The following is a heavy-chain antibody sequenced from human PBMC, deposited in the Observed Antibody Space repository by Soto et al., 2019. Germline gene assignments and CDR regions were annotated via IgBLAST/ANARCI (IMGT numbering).Heavy chain of an antibody. Sequence: APVKVSCKASGYTFTSYGISWVRQAPGQGLEWMGWISAYNGNTNYAQKLQGRVTMTTDTSTSTAYMELSSLRSEDTAVYYCAADAGVNGGYSSRTLDYWGQGTLVTVSS. D-gene: IGHD6-13*01. CDR1: GYTFTSYG. J-gene: IGHJ4*02. V-gene: IGHV1-18*01. CDR2: ISAYNGNT. CDR3: AADAGVNGGYSSRTLDY.